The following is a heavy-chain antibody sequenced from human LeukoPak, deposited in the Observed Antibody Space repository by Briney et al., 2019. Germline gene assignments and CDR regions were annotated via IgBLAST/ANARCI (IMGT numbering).Heavy chain of an antibody. V-gene: IGHV1-24*01. J-gene: IGHJ3*02. CDR3: ATGGGEVPPGFYAFDI. CDR2: FDPEDGET. CDR1: GYTLTELS. Sequence: ASVKVSCKVSGYTLTELSMHWVRQAPGKGLEWMGGFDPEDGETIYAQKFQGRVTMTEDTSTDTAYMELSSLRSEDTAVYYCATGGGEVPPGFYAFDIWGQGTMVTVSS. D-gene: IGHD3-16*01.